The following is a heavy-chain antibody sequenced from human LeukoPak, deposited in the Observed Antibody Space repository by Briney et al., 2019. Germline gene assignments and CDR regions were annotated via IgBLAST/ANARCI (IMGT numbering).Heavy chain of an antibody. D-gene: IGHD3-22*01. CDR2: INSDGSIT. CDR3: ARSPMYYYDGTGYGGWYFDY. CDR1: RFTFSAVSRFVFSNYW. J-gene: IGHJ4*02. V-gene: IGHV3-74*03. Sequence: GGSLRLSCAASRFTFSAVSRFVFSNYWVHWVRQAPGEGLVWVSRINSDGSITEYADSVKGRFTISRDNAKNTLYLQMSSLRAEDTAVYYCARSPMYYYDGTGYGGWYFDYWGQGTLVTASS.